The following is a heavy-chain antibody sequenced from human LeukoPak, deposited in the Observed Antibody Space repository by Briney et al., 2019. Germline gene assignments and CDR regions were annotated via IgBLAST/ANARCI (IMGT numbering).Heavy chain of an antibody. V-gene: IGHV1-8*01. J-gene: IGHJ4*02. CDR2: MNPNSANT. CDR3: ARSPTKRVTEDY. CDR1: GYTFTTYD. D-gene: IGHD5-18*01. Sequence: ASVKVSCKASGYTFTTYDIHWVRQATGQGLEWMGWMNPNSANTGYEQKFQGRVTMTRITSISTAYMELSSLRSEDTAVYYCARSPTKRVTEDYWGQGTLVTVSS.